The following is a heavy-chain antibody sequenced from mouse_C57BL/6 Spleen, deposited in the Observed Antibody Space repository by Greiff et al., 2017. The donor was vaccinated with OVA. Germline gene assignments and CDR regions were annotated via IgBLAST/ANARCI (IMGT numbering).Heavy chain of an antibody. J-gene: IGHJ4*01. Sequence: VQLQQSGPELVKPGASVKISCKASGYAFSSSWMNWVKQRPGKGLEWIGRIYPGDGDTNYNGKFKGKATLTADKSSSIAYMQLSSLTSEDSAVYFCAIRQLRHGAMDYWGQGTSVTVSS. CDR2: IYPGDGDT. CDR1: GYAFSSSW. CDR3: AIRQLRHGAMDY. D-gene: IGHD3-2*02. V-gene: IGHV1-82*01.